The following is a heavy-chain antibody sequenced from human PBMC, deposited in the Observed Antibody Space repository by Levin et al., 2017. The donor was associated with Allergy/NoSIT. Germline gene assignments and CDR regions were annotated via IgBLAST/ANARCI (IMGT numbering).Heavy chain of an antibody. CDR2: IRTKPYGGTT. CDR3: TRDGYCTSTSCSNHYYFGMDV. D-gene: IGHD2-2*01. V-gene: IGHV3-49*04. Sequence: GGSLRLSCTTSGFSFGDYAMSWVRQAPGKGLEWVAFIRTKPYGGTTEYAASVKSRFTISRDDSKSIAYLQMNSLETEDTALYYCTRDGYCTSTSCSNHYYFGMDVWGQGTTVTVSS. CDR1: GFSFGDYA. J-gene: IGHJ6*02.